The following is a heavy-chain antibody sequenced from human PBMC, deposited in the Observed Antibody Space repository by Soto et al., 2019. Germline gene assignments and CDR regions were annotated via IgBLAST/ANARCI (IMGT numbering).Heavy chain of an antibody. J-gene: IGHJ4*02. V-gene: IGHV3-23*01. D-gene: IGHD6-6*01. CDR2: ICGSGGST. CDR1: GFTFSSYA. CDR3: AKGCVAARDGVNY. Sequence: GGYLRLSCAASGFTFSSYAMSWVRQAPGKGLEWVSAICGSGGSTYYADAVKGRFTISRDNTKNTLYLQMNSLRAEDTAVYYCAKGCVAARDGVNYWGQGTLVTVSS.